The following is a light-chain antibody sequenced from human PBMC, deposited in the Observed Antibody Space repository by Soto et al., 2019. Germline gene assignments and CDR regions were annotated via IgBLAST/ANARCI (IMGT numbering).Light chain of an antibody. CDR3: QQYNSYPS. J-gene: IGKJ4*02. CDR1: QSISSW. CDR2: KAS. Sequence: DIQMTQSPSTLSASVGDRVTITCRASQSISSWLAWYQQKPGKAPKLLIYKASSLESGVPSRFSGSGSGTDFTPTISLLPPDDFATYYCQQYNSYPSFGGGTKVEIQ. V-gene: IGKV1-5*03.